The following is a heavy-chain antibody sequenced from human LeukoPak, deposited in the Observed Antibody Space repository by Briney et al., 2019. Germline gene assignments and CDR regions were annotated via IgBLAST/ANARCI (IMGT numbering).Heavy chain of an antibody. J-gene: IGHJ4*02. D-gene: IGHD3-10*01. CDR2: IYYSGST. Sequence: SETLSLTCTVSGGSISSYYWSWIRQTPGKGLEWIGYIYYSGSTNFNPSLKSRVTISVDTSKNQFSLKMSSVTAADTAVYFCASGHYYGSGSFDYWGQGTLVTVSS. V-gene: IGHV4-59*01. CDR3: ASGHYYGSGSFDY. CDR1: GGSISSYY.